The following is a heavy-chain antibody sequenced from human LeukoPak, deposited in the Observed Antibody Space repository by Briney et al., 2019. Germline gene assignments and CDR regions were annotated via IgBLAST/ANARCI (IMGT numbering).Heavy chain of an antibody. CDR3: ARGRAEYCSSTSCYVGFDY. V-gene: IGHV4-31*03. CDR2: IYYSGST. Sequence: SETLSLTCTVSGGSISSGGYYWSWIRQHPGKGLEWIGYIYYSGSTYYNPSLKSRVTISVDTSKNQFFLKLSSVTAADTAVYYCARGRAEYCSSTSCYVGFDYWGQGTLVTVSS. J-gene: IGHJ4*02. D-gene: IGHD2-2*01. CDR1: GGSISSGGYY.